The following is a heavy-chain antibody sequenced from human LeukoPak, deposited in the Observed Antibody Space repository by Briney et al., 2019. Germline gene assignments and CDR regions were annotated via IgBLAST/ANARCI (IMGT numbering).Heavy chain of an antibody. CDR1: GFTFSSYG. V-gene: IGHV3-30*18. CDR2: ISYDGSNK. J-gene: IGHJ4*02. D-gene: IGHD6-19*01. Sequence: GGSLRLSCAASGFTFSSYGMHWVRQAPGKGLEWVAVISYDGSNKYYADSVKGRFTISRDNSKYTLYLQMNSLRAEDTAVYYCAKRSSSGWSDYWGQGTLVTVSS. CDR3: AKRSSSGWSDY.